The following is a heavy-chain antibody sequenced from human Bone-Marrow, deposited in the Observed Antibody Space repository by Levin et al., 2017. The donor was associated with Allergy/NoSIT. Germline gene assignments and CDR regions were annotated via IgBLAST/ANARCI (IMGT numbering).Heavy chain of an antibody. V-gene: IGHV3-48*02. CDR3: ARDCPHLSYSSTWYYYYGMDV. D-gene: IGHD6-13*01. CDR2: ISDSSSSI. Sequence: GESLKISCAASGFTFSNSSMNWVRQAPGKGPEWVSYISDSSSSIFYADSVKGRFTISRDNAKNSLFLQMNSLRDEDTAVYYCARDCPHLSYSSTWYYYYGMDVWGQGTTVTVSS. J-gene: IGHJ6*02. CDR1: GFTFSNSS.